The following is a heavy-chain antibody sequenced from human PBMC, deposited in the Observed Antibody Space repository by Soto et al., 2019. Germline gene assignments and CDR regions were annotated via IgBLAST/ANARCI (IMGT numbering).Heavy chain of an antibody. V-gene: IGHV1-69*13. D-gene: IGHD2-2*01. Sequence: SVKVSCKASGGTFSSYAISWVRQAPGQGLEWMGGIIPIFGTANYAQKFQGRVTITADESTSTAYMELSSLRSEDTAVYYCARLPGYCSSTSCPNDYYYYGMDVWGQGTTVTVSS. CDR1: GGTFSSYA. J-gene: IGHJ6*02. CDR2: IIPIFGTA. CDR3: ARLPGYCSSTSCPNDYYYYGMDV.